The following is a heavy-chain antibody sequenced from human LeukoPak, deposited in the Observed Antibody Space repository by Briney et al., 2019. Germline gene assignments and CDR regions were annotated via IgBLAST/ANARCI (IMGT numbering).Heavy chain of an antibody. V-gene: IGHV3-53*01. CDR3: ARGMRTTVTNLYFDY. Sequence: PGGSLRLSCAASGFTVSSNYMSWVRQAPGKGLEWVSVIYSGGSTYYADSVKGRFTISRDNSKNTLYLQMNSLRAEDTAVYYCARGMRTTVTNLYFDYWGQGTLVTVSS. D-gene: IGHD4-17*01. CDR1: GFTVSSNY. CDR2: IYSGGST. J-gene: IGHJ4*02.